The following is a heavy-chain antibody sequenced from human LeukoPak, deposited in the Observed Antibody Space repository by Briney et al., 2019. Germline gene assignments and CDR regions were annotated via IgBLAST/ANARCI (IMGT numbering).Heavy chain of an antibody. V-gene: IGHV3-48*03. D-gene: IGHD5-12*01. CDR3: ARDGSGYGHDAFDI. Sequence: HPGGSLRLSCAASGFTFSSYEMNWVRQAPGKGLEWVSYISSSGSTIYYADSVKGRFTISRDNAKSSLYLQMNSLRAEDTAVYYCARDGSGYGHDAFDIWGQGTMVTVSS. J-gene: IGHJ3*02. CDR1: GFTFSSYE. CDR2: ISSSGSTI.